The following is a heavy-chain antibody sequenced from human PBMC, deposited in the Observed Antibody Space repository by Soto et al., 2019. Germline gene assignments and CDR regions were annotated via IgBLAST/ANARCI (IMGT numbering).Heavy chain of an antibody. CDR3: ARDHSSSWHRLPDGGGARYYYYYYGMDV. D-gene: IGHD6-13*01. J-gene: IGHJ6*02. CDR2: INPSGGST. Sequence: ASVKVSCKASGYTFXSYYMHWVRQAPGQGLEWMGIINPSGGSTSYAQKFQGRVTMTRDTSTSTVYMELSSLRSEDTAVYYCARDHSSSWHRLPDGGGARYYYYYYGMDVWGQGTTVTVSS. V-gene: IGHV1-46*01. CDR1: GYTFXSYY.